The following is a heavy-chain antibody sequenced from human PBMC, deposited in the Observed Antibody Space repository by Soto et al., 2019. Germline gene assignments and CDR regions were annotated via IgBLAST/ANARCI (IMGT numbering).Heavy chain of an antibody. J-gene: IGHJ5*02. CDR1: GYSFTSYW. V-gene: IGHV5-10-1*01. D-gene: IGHD4-17*01. Sequence: PGESLKISCKGSGYSFTSYWISWVRQMPGKGLEWMGRIDPSDSYTNYSPSFQGHVTISADKSISTAYLQWSSLKASDTAMYYCARGDYGVSNWFDPWGQGTLVTVSS. CDR3: ARGDYGVSNWFDP. CDR2: IDPSDSYT.